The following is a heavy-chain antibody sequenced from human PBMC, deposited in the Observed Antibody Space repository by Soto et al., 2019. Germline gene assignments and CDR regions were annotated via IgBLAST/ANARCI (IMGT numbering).Heavy chain of an antibody. V-gene: IGHV1-69*01. CDR2: IITIFGTA. D-gene: IGHD6-13*01. Sequence: QVQLVQSGAEVKKPGSSVKVSCKASGGTFSSYAISWVRQAPGQGLEWMGGIITIFGTANYAQKFQGRVTITGDVPTSKAYMELSSLRSEDKAVYYGAGVGIAAAGLPENWFDPWSQGTLVTVSS. CDR1: GGTFSSYA. CDR3: AGVGIAAAGLPENWFDP. J-gene: IGHJ5*02.